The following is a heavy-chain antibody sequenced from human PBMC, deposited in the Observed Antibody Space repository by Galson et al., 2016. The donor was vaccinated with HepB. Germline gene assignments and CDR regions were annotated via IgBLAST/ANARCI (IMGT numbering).Heavy chain of an antibody. CDR2: ISYDGSKT. Sequence: SLRLSCAASGFTFSYHGMHWVRQAPGKGLEWVAVISYDGSKTYYADFVKGRFTISRDTSKKTLYLQMNSLRPEDTAIYYCVKVGHYWGDFDYWGQGTLVTVSS. J-gene: IGHJ4*02. D-gene: IGHD7-27*01. V-gene: IGHV3-30*18. CDR3: VKVGHYWGDFDY. CDR1: GFTFSYHG.